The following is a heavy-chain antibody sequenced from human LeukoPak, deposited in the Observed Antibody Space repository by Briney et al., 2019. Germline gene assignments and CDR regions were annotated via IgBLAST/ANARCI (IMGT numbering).Heavy chain of an antibody. D-gene: IGHD2-8*02. J-gene: IGHJ4*02. V-gene: IGHV1-46*01. CDR1: GYTFTSHY. CDR3: ARSPITNIWYYFDY. CDR2: INPSGGST. Sequence: ASVKVSCKASGYTFTSHYVHWVRQAPGQGPEWMGMINPSGGSTSYSQKFHGRVTMTRDTSTTTLYMDLSSLRSEDTAVYYCARSPITNIWYYFDYWGQGTLVTVSS.